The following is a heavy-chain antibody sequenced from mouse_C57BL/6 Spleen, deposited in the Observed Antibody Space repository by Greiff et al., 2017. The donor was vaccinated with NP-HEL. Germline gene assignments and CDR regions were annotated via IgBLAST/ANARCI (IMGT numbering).Heavy chain of an antibody. V-gene: IGHV1-55*01. Sequence: QVQLQQPGAELVKPGASVKMSCKASGYTFTSYWITWVKQRLGQGLEWIGDIYPGSGSTNYNEKFKSKATLTVDTSSSTAFMQLSSVTSEDSAVYCGARWDDYYFDYWGQGTTLTVSS. J-gene: IGHJ2*01. CDR2: IYPGSGST. D-gene: IGHD4-1*01. CDR1: GYTFTSYW. CDR3: ARWDDYYFDY.